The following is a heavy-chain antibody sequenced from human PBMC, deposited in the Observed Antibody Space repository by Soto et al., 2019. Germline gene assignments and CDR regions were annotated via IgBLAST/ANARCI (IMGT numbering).Heavy chain of an antibody. J-gene: IGHJ4*02. CDR1: GYTFTDYD. CDR2: MNPNTGNT. D-gene: IGHD5-12*01. Sequence: ASVKVSCKASGYTFTDYDINWLRQSPGQGLEWMGWMNPNTGNTRYAQHFQGRLITTRDTSISTAFMELSSLRSEDTALYYWARGKLATLTDFGGQGTLVTGSS. CDR3: ARGKLATLTDF. V-gene: IGHV1-8*01.